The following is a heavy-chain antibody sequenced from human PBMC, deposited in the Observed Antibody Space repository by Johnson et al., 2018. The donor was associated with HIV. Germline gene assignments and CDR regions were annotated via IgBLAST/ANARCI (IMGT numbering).Heavy chain of an antibody. J-gene: IGHJ3*02. D-gene: IGHD3-22*01. Sequence: QVQLVESGGNLVQPGGSLRLSCAASGFTFSSFALHWVRQAPGKGLEWVALISYDGSNKYYEDSVKGRFIISRDNSKNTLYLQMNSLRPEDTAVYYCARDRAIVVAYDAFDIWGQGTMVTVSS. CDR2: ISYDGSNK. CDR3: ARDRAIVVAYDAFDI. CDR1: GFTFSSFA. V-gene: IGHV3-30*04.